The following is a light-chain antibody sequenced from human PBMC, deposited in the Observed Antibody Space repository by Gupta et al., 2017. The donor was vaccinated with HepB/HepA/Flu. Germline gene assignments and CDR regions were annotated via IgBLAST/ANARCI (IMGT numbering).Light chain of an antibody. Sequence: DIQMTPSPSSLSASVGERVTITCRASQSISTYLNWYQQKRGKAPKSLIYSTSSLESGVPSRFSGSGSGTEFTLTISSLQPEDFATYYCQQTNSTPYTFGHGTKVDIK. V-gene: IGKV1-39*01. CDR2: STS. J-gene: IGKJ3*01. CDR3: QQTNSTPYT. CDR1: QSISTY.